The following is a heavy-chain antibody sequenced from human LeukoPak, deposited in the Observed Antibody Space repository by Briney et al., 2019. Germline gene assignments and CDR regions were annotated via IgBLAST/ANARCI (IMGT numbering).Heavy chain of an antibody. Sequence: SETLSLTCTVPGGSISSYYWSWIRQPAGKGLEWIGRIYSTGSTHYNPSLKSRVTMSVDTSKNQFSLRLRSVTAADTAVYYCARQIASAGTAGFDFWGQGALVTVSS. J-gene: IGHJ4*02. V-gene: IGHV4-4*07. CDR2: IYSTGST. CDR1: GGSISSYY. D-gene: IGHD6-13*01. CDR3: ARQIASAGTAGFDF.